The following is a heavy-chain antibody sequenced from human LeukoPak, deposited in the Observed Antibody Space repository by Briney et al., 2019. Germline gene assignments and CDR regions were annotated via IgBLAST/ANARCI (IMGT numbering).Heavy chain of an antibody. J-gene: IGHJ6*03. CDR1: GFTFSSYW. CDR3: ARVSRDGYYFYYYMDV. D-gene: IGHD5-24*01. CDR2: IKQDGSEK. V-gene: IGHV3-7*01. Sequence: GGSLRLSCAASGFTFSSYWMSWVRQAPGKGLEWVANIKQDGSEKYYVDSVKGRFTISRDNAKNSLYLQMNSLRAEDTAVYYCARVSRDGYYFYYYMDVWGKGTTATVSS.